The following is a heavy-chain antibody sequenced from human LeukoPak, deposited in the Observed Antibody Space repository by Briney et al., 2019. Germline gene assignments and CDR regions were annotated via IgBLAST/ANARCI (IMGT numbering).Heavy chain of an antibody. Sequence: GGSLRLSCVASGFTFSSYTMSWVRQAPGKGLEWVSGITGTGGSTYYADSVKGRFTVSRDNSKNTLYLQMNRLRAEDTAIYHCTKDALISYRGAWSQSDYWGQGTLVTVSS. CDR2: ITGTGGST. CDR1: GFTFSSYT. D-gene: IGHD2-2*01. CDR3: TKDALISYRGAWSQSDY. V-gene: IGHV3-23*01. J-gene: IGHJ4*02.